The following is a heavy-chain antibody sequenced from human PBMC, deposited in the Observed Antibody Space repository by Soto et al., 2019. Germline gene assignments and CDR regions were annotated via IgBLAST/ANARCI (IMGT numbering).Heavy chain of an antibody. CDR3: ATSSVSRLLNHWYFDL. Sequence: SETLSLTCSVSGVSISSSDYYWGWVRQPPGKGLEWIGSISFGVTTYYSPSLRSRLTISIDTSNNQFSLKLSSVTAADTAVYYCATSSVSRLLNHWYFDLWGRGTLVTVSS. V-gene: IGHV4-39*01. J-gene: IGHJ2*01. CDR2: ISFGVTT. CDR1: GVSISSSDYY.